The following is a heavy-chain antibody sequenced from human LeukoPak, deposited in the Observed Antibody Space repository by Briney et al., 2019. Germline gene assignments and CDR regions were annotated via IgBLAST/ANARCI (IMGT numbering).Heavy chain of an antibody. Sequence: GGSLRLSCVASGFAFSDDSMNWVRQPPGKGLEWVSPISSTSTYIYYADSVKGRFTISRDNARNSLFLQMNNLRVDDSAVYYCAREYTAMAYDYWGQGNLVTVSS. CDR3: AREYTAMAYDY. D-gene: IGHD5-18*01. V-gene: IGHV3-21*01. CDR1: GFAFSDDS. CDR2: ISSTSTYI. J-gene: IGHJ4*02.